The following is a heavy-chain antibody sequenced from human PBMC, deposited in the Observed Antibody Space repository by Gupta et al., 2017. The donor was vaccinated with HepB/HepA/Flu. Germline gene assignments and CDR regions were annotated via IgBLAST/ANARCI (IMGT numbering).Heavy chain of an antibody. Sequence: QVQLVQSGAEVKKPGASVKVSCKASGYTFTGYYMHWVRQAPGQGLEWMGWINPNSGGTNYAQKFQGRVTMTRDTSTSTAYMELSRLRSDDTALYYCARDGVYCGSSICYYFDYWGQGTLVTGSS. CDR3: ARDGVYCGSSICYYFDY. CDR2: INPNSGGT. J-gene: IGHJ4*02. D-gene: IGHD2-2*01. CDR1: GYTFTGYY. V-gene: IGHV1-2*02.